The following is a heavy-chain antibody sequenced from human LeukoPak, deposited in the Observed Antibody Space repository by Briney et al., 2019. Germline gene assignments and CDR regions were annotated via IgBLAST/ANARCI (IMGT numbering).Heavy chain of an antibody. CDR2: ISWNSGSI. CDR3: AKDLAAAGYYFDY. Sequence: GRSLRLSCAASGFTFDDYAMHWVRQAPGTGLEWVSGISWNSGSIGYADSVKGRFTISRDNAKNSLYLQMNSLRAEDTALYYCAKDLAAAGYYFDYWGQGTLVTVSS. CDR1: GFTFDDYA. V-gene: IGHV3-9*01. D-gene: IGHD6-13*01. J-gene: IGHJ4*02.